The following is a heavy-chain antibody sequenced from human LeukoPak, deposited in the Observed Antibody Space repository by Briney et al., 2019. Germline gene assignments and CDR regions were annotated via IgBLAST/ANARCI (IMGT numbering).Heavy chain of an antibody. CDR2: LHADGSEK. D-gene: IGHD5-12*01. Sequence: GGSLRLSCAASGFTFSSYAMSWVRQAPGKGLEWVARLHADGSEKYYVDSVKGRFTISRDNAKNSLYLQMNSLRVEDTAVYYCARGGYSFDYLGQGTLVTVSS. CDR3: ARGGYSFDY. J-gene: IGHJ4*02. CDR1: GFTFSSYA. V-gene: IGHV3-7*01.